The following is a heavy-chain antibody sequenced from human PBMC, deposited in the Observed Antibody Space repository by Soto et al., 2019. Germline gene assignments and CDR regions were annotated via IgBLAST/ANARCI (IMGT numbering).Heavy chain of an antibody. Sequence: PGGSLRLSCAASGFTFSSYSMNWVRQAPGKGLEWASSISSSSSYIYYADSVKGRFTISRDNAKNSLYLQMNSLRAEDTAVYYCARDRYDYVWGSYRKSTLSTLYFDYWGQGTLVTVSS. D-gene: IGHD3-16*02. J-gene: IGHJ4*02. V-gene: IGHV3-21*01. CDR2: ISSSSSYI. CDR1: GFTFSSYS. CDR3: ARDRYDYVWGSYRKSTLSTLYFDY.